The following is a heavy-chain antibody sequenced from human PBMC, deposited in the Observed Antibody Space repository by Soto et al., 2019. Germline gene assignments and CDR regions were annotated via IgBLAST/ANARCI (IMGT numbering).Heavy chain of an antibody. D-gene: IGHD3-9*01. CDR3: ASQYYRILTGYFYYMDV. CDR1: GFAFSSYA. CDR2: ISDSGGAT. V-gene: IGHV3-23*01. J-gene: IGHJ6*03. Sequence: GGSLRLSCAASGFAFSSYAMSWVRQAPGEGLEWVSSISDSGGATYYADSVKGRFTISRDNSKNTLYLQMNSLRAEDTAIYYYASQYYRILTGYFYYMDVWGKGTTVTVSS.